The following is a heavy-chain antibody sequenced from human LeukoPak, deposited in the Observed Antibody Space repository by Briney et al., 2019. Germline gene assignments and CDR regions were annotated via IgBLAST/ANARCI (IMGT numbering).Heavy chain of an antibody. V-gene: IGHV3-30*02. J-gene: IGHJ4*02. CDR1: GFTFSNYG. CDR3: AKSQDLRDN. CDR2: IGYDGGNI. Sequence: GGSLRLSCAAAGFTFSNYGMHWVRQTPGKGLEWVAFIGYDGGNIYYAASVTGRFTISRDNSKSTLYLQMNRLRAEDTAVYYCAKSQDLRDNWGQGTLVTVSS.